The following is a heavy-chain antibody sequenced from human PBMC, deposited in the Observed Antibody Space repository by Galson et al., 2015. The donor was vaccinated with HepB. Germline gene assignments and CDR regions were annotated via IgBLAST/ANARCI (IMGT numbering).Heavy chain of an antibody. J-gene: IGHJ3*01. CDR3: ARDEYDYVWGPYPLGNAFDV. CDR2: ISYDGSNK. Sequence: SLRPSCAASGFPFSSHAIHWVRQAPGKGLEWVTLISYDGSNKYYADSVKGRFTISRDDSKTTVYLQMDSLRTEDTAIYYCARDEYDYVWGPYPLGNAFDVWGQGTMVTVSS. CDR1: GFPFSSHA. D-gene: IGHD3-16*01. V-gene: IGHV3-30*04.